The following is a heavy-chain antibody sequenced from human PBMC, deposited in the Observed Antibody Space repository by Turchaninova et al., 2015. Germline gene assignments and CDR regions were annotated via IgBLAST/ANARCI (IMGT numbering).Heavy chain of an antibody. Sequence: GGSLRLSCAASGFTFSSFAMNWVRQAPGKGLEWVSAIRGGGGDTYYADSVRGRFTITRDNIRNILFLQMSSLRADDTAIYYCAKAAYYDVLSGDDFWGQGTLVTVSS. CDR2: IRGGGGDT. V-gene: IGHV3-23*01. CDR3: AKAAYYDVLSGDDF. J-gene: IGHJ4*02. CDR1: GFTFSSFA. D-gene: IGHD3-9*01.